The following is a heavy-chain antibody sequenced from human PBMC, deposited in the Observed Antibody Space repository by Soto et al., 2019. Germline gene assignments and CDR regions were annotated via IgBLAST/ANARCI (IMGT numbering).Heavy chain of an antibody. V-gene: IGHV3-30*18. J-gene: IGHJ4*02. Sequence: PGGSLRLSCAASGFTFRSYGMHWVRQAPGKGLEWVAVISYDGSNKHYGDSVEGRFTISRDNSKNTLYLQMNSLRAEDTAVYYCAKTTDRSGYYSRFDYWGQGTLVTVSS. D-gene: IGHD3-22*01. CDR2: ISYDGSNK. CDR3: AKTTDRSGYYSRFDY. CDR1: GFTFRSYG.